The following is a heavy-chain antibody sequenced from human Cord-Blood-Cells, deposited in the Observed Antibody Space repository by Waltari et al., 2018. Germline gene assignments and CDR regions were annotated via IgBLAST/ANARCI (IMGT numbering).Heavy chain of an antibody. J-gene: IGHJ4*02. Sequence: QVQLVQSGAEVKKPGASVKVSCEAYGFTFTGSYMHWVGPAPGQGRAWLGWINPNSCGTNYAQKFQGRVTMTRDTAISTAYMELSRLRSDDTAVYYCAREYWGGFGDFDYWGQGTLVTVSS. D-gene: IGHD2-8*02. CDR2: INPNSCGT. V-gene: IGHV1-2*02. CDR3: AREYWGGFGDFDY. CDR1: GFTFTGSY.